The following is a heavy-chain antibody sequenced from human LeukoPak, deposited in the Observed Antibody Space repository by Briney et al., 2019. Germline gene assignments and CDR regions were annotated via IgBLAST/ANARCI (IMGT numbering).Heavy chain of an antibody. J-gene: IGHJ4*02. CDR3: VRDRGAYYYDSGY. D-gene: IGHD3-10*01. Sequence: GGSLRLSCAASGFTVSSNYMSWVRQAPGKGLEWVAVIYSDGSTYYAESVKGRFTISRDNSKNKLHLQMNGLRAEDTAVYYCVRDRGAYYYDSGYWGQGTLVTVSS. CDR2: IYSDGST. CDR1: GFTVSSNY. V-gene: IGHV3-66*01.